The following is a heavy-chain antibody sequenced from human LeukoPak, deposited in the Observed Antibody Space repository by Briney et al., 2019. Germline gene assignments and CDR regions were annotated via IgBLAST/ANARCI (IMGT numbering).Heavy chain of an antibody. D-gene: IGHD6-13*01. CDR1: GFTFSSYG. CDR2: IRYDGDIK. J-gene: IGHJ6*03. V-gene: IGHV3-30*02. CDR3: AKGGGWQQPYYYYMDV. Sequence: PGGSLRLSCAASGFTFSSYGMHWVRQAPGKGLEWVAFIRYDGDIKYYADSVKGRFTISRDNSKNTLYLQMNSLTAEDTAVYYCAKGGGWQQPYYYYMDVWGKGTTVTISS.